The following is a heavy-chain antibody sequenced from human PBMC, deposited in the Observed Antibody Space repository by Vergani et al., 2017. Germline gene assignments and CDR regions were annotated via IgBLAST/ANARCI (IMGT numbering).Heavy chain of an antibody. Sequence: VQLMESGGGWAQPGGSLRLSCAASGFTFSDYYMSWIRQAPGKGLEWVSYISSSGSTIYYADSVKGRFTISRDNAKNSLYLQMNSLRAEDTAVYYCARAYSSSWYEVVYWGQGTLVTVSS. CDR3: ARAYSSSWYEVVY. CDR1: GFTFSDYY. V-gene: IGHV3-11*01. CDR2: ISSSGSTI. J-gene: IGHJ4*02. D-gene: IGHD6-13*01.